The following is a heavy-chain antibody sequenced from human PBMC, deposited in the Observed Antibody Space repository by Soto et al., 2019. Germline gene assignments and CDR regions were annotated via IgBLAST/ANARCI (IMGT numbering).Heavy chain of an antibody. Sequence: PSETLSLTCTVSGGSISSGDYYWSWVRQPPGKGPEWIGYIYYSGSTYYNPSLKSRVTISVDTSKNQFSLKLSSVTAADTAVYYCARMVLLWFGELPKGPFDYWGQGTLVTVS. V-gene: IGHV4-30-4*01. CDR2: IYYSGST. J-gene: IGHJ4*02. CDR1: GGSISSGDYY. D-gene: IGHD3-10*01. CDR3: ARMVLLWFGELPKGPFDY.